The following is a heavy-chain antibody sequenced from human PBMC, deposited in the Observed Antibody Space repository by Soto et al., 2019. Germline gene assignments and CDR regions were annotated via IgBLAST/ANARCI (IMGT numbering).Heavy chain of an antibody. CDR2: IWYEGSNK. CDR1: GFTFSSYG. D-gene: IGHD2-2*01. CDR3: ARDGGDIVVVPAGTNYYYYMDV. J-gene: IGHJ6*03. V-gene: IGHV3-33*01. Sequence: QVQLVESGGGVVQPGRSLRLSCAASGFTFSSYGMHWVRQAPGKGLEWGAVIWYEGSNKYYADSVKGRFTISGDNSKNTLYLQMNSLRAEDTAVYYCARDGGDIVVVPAGTNYYYYMDVWGKETTVTVS.